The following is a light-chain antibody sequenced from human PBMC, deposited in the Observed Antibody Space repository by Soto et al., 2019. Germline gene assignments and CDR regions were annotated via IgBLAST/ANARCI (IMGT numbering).Light chain of an antibody. Sequence: QSVLTQPPSASGTPGQRVAISCSGRSSNIGSNTVDWYQQLPGTAPKLLIYSNDQRPSGVPDRFSGSKSGTSASLAISGLQSEDEADYYCAARDDSLNGVVFGGGTKLTVL. V-gene: IGLV1-44*01. CDR2: SND. CDR1: SSNIGSNT. CDR3: AARDDSLNGVV. J-gene: IGLJ2*01.